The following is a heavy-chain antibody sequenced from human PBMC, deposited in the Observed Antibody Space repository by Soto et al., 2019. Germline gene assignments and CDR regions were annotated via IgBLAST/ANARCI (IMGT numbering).Heavy chain of an antibody. V-gene: IGHV4-31*03. D-gene: IGHD3-22*01. CDR2: IYDSGST. CDR3: ASIYDSSGYYYGNNWFDP. Sequence: SETLSLTCSVSGASISSGDYYWSWIRQHPGKGLEWIGYIYDSGSTYYNPSLKSRVTISVDTSKNQFSLKLSSVTAADTAVYYCASIYDSSGYYYGNNWFDPWGQGTLVT. J-gene: IGHJ5*02. CDR1: GASISSGDYY.